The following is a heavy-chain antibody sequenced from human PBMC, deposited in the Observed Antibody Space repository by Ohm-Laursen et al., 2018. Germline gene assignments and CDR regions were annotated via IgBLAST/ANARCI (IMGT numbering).Heavy chain of an antibody. CDR3: ARNLGYCSGGGCYYFDP. CDR2: ITSSGDTL. J-gene: IGHJ5*02. Sequence: SLRLSCAASGFTFSDFYMSWIRQAPGKGLEWISYITSSGDTLYYVDSVQGRFTISRDNAKNSLYLQMNSLRVEDTAVYCCARNLGYCSGGGCYYFDPWGQGTLVTVSS. V-gene: IGHV3-11*01. CDR1: GFTFSDFY. D-gene: IGHD2-15*01.